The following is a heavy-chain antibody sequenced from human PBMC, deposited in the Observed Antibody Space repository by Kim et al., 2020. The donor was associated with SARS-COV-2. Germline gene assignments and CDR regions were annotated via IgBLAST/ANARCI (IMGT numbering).Heavy chain of an antibody. CDR1: GYTFTSHF. CDR2: ISPSSGSS. CDR3: ARDCDGSSWCLAPRTFD. Sequence: ASVKVSCKSSGYTFTSHFIHWVRQAPGQGLEWMGLISPSSGSSSNAQKISGRVTMTSDTSTNTVYMELSRLRFDDTAVYYCARDCDGSSWCLAPRTFD. V-gene: IGHV1-46*01. D-gene: IGHD6-19*01. J-gene: IGHJ3*01.